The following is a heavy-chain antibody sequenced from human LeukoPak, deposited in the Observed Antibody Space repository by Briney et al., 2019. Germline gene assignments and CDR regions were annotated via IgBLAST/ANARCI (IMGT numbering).Heavy chain of an antibody. D-gene: IGHD1-14*01. CDR1: GDPMSSSF. Sequence: SETLSLTCSVSGDPMSSSFWSWIRQPAGKGLEWMGRIYTSGRINHNPSLKSRVTLSLDTSKKQFSLKLTSVTAADTAVYYCARAPAGCAGTCPFDFWGQGTLVTVSS. CDR2: IYTSGRI. V-gene: IGHV4-4*07. J-gene: IGHJ4*02. CDR3: ARAPAGCAGTCPFDF.